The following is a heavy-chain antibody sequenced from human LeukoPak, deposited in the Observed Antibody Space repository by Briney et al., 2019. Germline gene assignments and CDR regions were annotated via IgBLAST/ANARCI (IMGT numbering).Heavy chain of an antibody. D-gene: IGHD3-10*01. V-gene: IGHV4-4*07. CDR1: GGSISSYY. CDR2: IYTSGST. Sequence: SETLSLTCTVSGGSISSYYWSWIRQPAGKGLEWIGRIYTSGSTNYNPSLKSRVTISVDTSKNQFSLKLSSVTAADTAVYYCARDSLVRGVSYGMDVWGKGTTVTVSS. J-gene: IGHJ6*04. CDR3: ARDSLVRGVSYGMDV.